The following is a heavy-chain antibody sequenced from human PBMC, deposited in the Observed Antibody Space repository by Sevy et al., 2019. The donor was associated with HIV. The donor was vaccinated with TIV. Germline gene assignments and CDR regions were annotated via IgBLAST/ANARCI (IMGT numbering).Heavy chain of an antibody. D-gene: IGHD6-25*01. Sequence: GGSLRLSCAASGFRFNYHNMNWVRQAPGKGLEWISYISNSGSTTYLADSVRGRFPIPRDKAKNSLFLEMDNLTDEDTAVYYCAREGNRERQTIPLDSWGRGIQVTVSS. CDR2: ISNSGSTT. CDR3: AREGNRERQTIPLDS. CDR1: GFRFNYHN. V-gene: IGHV3-48*02. J-gene: IGHJ4*02.